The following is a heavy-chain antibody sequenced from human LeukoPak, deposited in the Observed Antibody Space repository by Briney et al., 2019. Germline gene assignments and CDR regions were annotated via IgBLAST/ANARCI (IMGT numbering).Heavy chain of an antibody. CDR2: INSDGSST. CDR3: ARASGSSGWYGLFDY. V-gene: IGHV3-74*01. Sequence: GGSLRLSCAASGFTFSSYWMHWVRQAPGKGLVWVSRINSDGSSTSYADSVKGRFTISRDNAKNTLYLQMNSLRAEDTAAYYCARASGSSGWYGLFDYWGQGTLVTVSS. J-gene: IGHJ4*02. CDR1: GFTFSSYW. D-gene: IGHD6-19*01.